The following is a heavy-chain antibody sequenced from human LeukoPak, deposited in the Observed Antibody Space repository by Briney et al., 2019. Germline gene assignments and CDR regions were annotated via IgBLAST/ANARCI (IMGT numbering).Heavy chain of an antibody. CDR2: IVVGSGNT. Sequence: SVKVSCKASGFTFTSSAMQWVRQARGQRLEWIGWIVVGSGNTNYAQKFQERVTITRDMSTSTAYMELSSLRSEDTAVYYCAADLGVKLVAGYDAFDIWGQGTMVTVSS. V-gene: IGHV1-58*02. CDR1: GFTFTSSA. D-gene: IGHD6-19*01. CDR3: AADLGVKLVAGYDAFDI. J-gene: IGHJ3*02.